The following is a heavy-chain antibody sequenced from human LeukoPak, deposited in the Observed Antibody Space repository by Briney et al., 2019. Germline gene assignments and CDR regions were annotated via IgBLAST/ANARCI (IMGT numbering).Heavy chain of an antibody. CDR1: GYTLTSID. CDR3: AKSSGSYYNY. CDR2: MNPNSGNT. Sequence: ASVKVSCEAYGYTLTSIDINWVRQATGQGLEWMGWMNPNSGNTGYAQKFQGRVTMTRNTSISTAYMELSSLRSEDTAVYYCAKSSGSYYNYWGQGTLVTVSS. J-gene: IGHJ4*02. D-gene: IGHD1-26*01. V-gene: IGHV1-8*01.